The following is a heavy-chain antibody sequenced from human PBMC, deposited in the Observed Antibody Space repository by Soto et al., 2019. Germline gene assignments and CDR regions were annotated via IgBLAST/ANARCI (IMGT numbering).Heavy chain of an antibody. CDR2: IHAGNGNT. J-gene: IGHJ4*02. Sequence: QVQVVQSGAEVKKPGASVKVSCKAAGFTFTTYAIHWVRQAPGQRLEWMGWIHAGNGNTKSSQKFQDRLTITRDTSASTAYTELSSLRSEDSAVYSCARDRCSGVCKDFDYWGQGTLVTVSS. CDR3: ARDRCSGVCKDFDY. CDR1: GFTFTTYA. V-gene: IGHV1-3*01. D-gene: IGHD2-15*01.